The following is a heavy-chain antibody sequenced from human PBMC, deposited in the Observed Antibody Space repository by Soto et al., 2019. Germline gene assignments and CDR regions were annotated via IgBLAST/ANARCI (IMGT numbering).Heavy chain of an antibody. Sequence: EASVKVSCKASGYTFTSYAMHWVRQAPGQRLEWMGWINAGNGNTKYSQKFQGRVTITRDTSASTAYMELSSLRSEDTAVYYCARSIVVVTALDYLGQGTLVTVSS. D-gene: IGHD2-21*02. V-gene: IGHV1-3*01. CDR3: ARSIVVVTALDY. CDR1: GYTFTSYA. J-gene: IGHJ4*02. CDR2: INAGNGNT.